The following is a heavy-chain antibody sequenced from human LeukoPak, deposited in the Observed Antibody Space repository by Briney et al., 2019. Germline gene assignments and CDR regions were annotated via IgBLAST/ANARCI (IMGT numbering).Heavy chain of an antibody. Sequence: GGSLRLSCAASGFTLSSYAMSWVRQAPGKGLEWVSAISGSGGSTYYADSVKGRFTISRDNSKNTLYLQMNSLRAEDTAVYYCAKSVRRDGYNPFDYWGQGTLVTVSS. CDR3: AKSVRRDGYNPFDY. V-gene: IGHV3-23*01. CDR2: ISGSGGST. CDR1: GFTLSSYA. J-gene: IGHJ4*02. D-gene: IGHD5-24*01.